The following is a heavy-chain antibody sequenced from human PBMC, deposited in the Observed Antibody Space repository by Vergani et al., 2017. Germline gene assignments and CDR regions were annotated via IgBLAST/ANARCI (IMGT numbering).Heavy chain of an antibody. Sequence: QLQLQESGSGLVKPSQTLSLTCAVSGGSISSGGYSWSWIRQPPGKGLEWIGYIYHSGSTYYNPSLKSRVTISVDRSKNQFSLKLSSVNAADTAVYYCARVSEQQPAPDYYYYYGMDVWGQGTTVTVSS. CDR3: ARVSEQQPAPDYYYYYGMDV. J-gene: IGHJ6*02. D-gene: IGHD6-13*01. CDR2: IYHSGST. CDR1: GGSISSGGYS. V-gene: IGHV4-30-2*01.